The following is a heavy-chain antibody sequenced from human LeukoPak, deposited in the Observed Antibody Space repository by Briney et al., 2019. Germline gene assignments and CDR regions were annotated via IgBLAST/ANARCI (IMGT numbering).Heavy chain of an antibody. Sequence: SETLSLTCTVSGGSISSYYWSWIRQPPGKGLEWIGYIYHSGSTYYNPSLKSRVTISVDRSKNQFSLKLSSVTAADTAVYYRARATQLRNFDYWGQGTLVTVSS. CDR3: ARATQLRNFDY. CDR2: IYHSGST. V-gene: IGHV4-59*12. J-gene: IGHJ4*02. D-gene: IGHD1-1*01. CDR1: GGSISSYY.